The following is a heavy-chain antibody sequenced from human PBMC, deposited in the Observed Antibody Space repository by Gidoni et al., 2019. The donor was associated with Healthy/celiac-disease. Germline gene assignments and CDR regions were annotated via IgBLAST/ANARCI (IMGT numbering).Heavy chain of an antibody. J-gene: IGHJ4*02. CDR2: IKSKTDGGTT. Sequence: EVQLVESGGGLVKPGGSLRLSCAASGFTFSNAWMSWVRQAPGKGLEWVGRIKSKTDGGTTDYAAPVKGRFTISRDDSKNTLYLQMNSLKTEDTAVYYCTALGYCSSTSCYDSVGYFDYWGQGTLVTVSS. CDR3: TALGYCSSTSCYDSVGYFDY. CDR1: GFTFSNAW. D-gene: IGHD2-2*01. V-gene: IGHV3-15*01.